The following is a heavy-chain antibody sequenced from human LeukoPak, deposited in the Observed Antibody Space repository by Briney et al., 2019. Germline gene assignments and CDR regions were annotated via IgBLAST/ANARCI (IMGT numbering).Heavy chain of an antibody. CDR1: GFTFSAYY. V-gene: IGHV3-11*01. Sequence: GSLRLSCAASGFTFSAYYMSWIRQAPGKGLEWVSYISSSGSTIYYADSVKGRFTISRDNAKNSLYLQMNSLRAEDTAVYYCARDLPSLLWFGELPWGGFDYWGQGTLVTVSS. D-gene: IGHD3-10*01. CDR2: ISSSGSTI. CDR3: ARDLPSLLWFGELPWGGFDY. J-gene: IGHJ4*02.